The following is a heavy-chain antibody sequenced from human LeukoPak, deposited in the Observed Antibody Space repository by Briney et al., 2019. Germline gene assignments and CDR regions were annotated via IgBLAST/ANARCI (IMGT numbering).Heavy chain of an antibody. Sequence: GGSLRLSCAGSGFTFRGYGMQWFRQTPGKGLEWVAVIAYDGSRAFYADSVEGRFTISRDNSKNTMSVQRDDLRAEDTAVYYCTRYNNDHFDYWGQGTLVTVSS. CDR1: GFTFRGYG. D-gene: IGHD1-14*01. CDR3: TRYNNDHFDY. V-gene: IGHV3-33*01. J-gene: IGHJ4*02. CDR2: IAYDGSRA.